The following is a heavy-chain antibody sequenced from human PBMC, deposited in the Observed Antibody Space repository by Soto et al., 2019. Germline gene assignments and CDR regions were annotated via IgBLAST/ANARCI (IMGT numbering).Heavy chain of an antibody. CDR3: ARDPSFINYEYYYHYPLDV. J-gene: IGHJ6*02. CDR2: ISSGSSTI. D-gene: IGHD4-4*01. V-gene: IGHV3-48*02. CDR1: GFTFSTCN. Sequence: GGSLRLSCAASGFTFSTCNMNWVRQAPGKGLEWVSYISSGSSTIHYADSMKGRFTISRDNAKDSLYLQMNSLRDEDTAVYYCARDPSFINYEYYYHYPLDVCGQGTSVPVSS.